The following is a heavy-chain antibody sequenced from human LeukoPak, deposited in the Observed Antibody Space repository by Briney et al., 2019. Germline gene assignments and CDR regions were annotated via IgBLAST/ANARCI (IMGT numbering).Heavy chain of an antibody. D-gene: IGHD3-22*01. Sequence: SETLSLTCTVSGDSISSYYWSWIRQPPGKGLEWIGYIYYDGSTNYNPSLKSRVTISVDTSKNQFSLKLSSVTAADTAVYYCARVAMAENYYDSSGYFDYWGQGTLVTVSS. J-gene: IGHJ4*02. CDR1: GDSISSYY. CDR2: IYYDGST. V-gene: IGHV4-59*01. CDR3: ARVAMAENYYDSSGYFDY.